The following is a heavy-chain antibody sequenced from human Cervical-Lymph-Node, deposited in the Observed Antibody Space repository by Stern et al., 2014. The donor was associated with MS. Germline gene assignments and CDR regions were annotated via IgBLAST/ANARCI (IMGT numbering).Heavy chain of an antibody. J-gene: IGHJ4*02. D-gene: IGHD1-26*01. CDR3: ATLSPGAGGNYYRHFDY. V-gene: IGHV1-24*01. CDR1: GYTLTELS. CDR2: FDPEDGET. Sequence: AQLVESEAEVKKPGASVKVSCKVSGYTLTELSMHWVRQAPRKGLEWMGGFDPEDGETIYAQKFQGRVTMTEDTSTDTAYMELSSLRSEDTAVYYCATLSPGAGGNYYRHFDYWGQGTLVTVSS.